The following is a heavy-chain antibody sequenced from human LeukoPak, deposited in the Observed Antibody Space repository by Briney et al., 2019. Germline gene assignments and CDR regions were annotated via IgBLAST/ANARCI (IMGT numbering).Heavy chain of an antibody. J-gene: IGHJ4*02. V-gene: IGHV3-23*01. CDR3: AKDPGDYGDYGFPFDS. D-gene: IGHD4-17*01. Sequence: GGSLRLSCAASGFTFSSYAISWVRQAPGKGLEWVTALSGSGGSTYYADSVKGGFTISRANPKNTLYLQMNSLRADDTAVYYCAKDPGDYGDYGFPFDSWGQGTLVTVSS. CDR1: GFTFSSYA. CDR2: LSGSGGST.